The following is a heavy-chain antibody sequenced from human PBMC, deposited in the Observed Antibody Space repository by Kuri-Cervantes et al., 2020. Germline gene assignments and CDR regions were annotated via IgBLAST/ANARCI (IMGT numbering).Heavy chain of an antibody. D-gene: IGHD2/OR15-2a*01. CDR2: ISYDGSNK. CDR3: AKDLSSIPGGY. CDR1: GFTFSSYG. V-gene: IGHV3-30*18. Sequence: GGSLRLSCAASGFTFSSYGMHWVRQAPGKGLEWVAVISYDGSNKYHADSVKGRFTISRDNSKNTLYLQMNSLRAEDTAVYYCAKDLSSIPGGYWGQGTLVTVSS. J-gene: IGHJ4*02.